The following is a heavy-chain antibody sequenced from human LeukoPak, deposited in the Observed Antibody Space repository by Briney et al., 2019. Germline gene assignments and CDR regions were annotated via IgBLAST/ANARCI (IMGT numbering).Heavy chain of an antibody. CDR2: IHYSGNT. V-gene: IGHV4-59*11. CDR1: GGSISSHF. J-gene: IGHJ5*02. D-gene: IGHD2-2*01. Sequence: SETLSLTCTASGGSISSHFWTWIRQPPGKGLEWIGYIHYSGNTNYNPSLKSRLSISVDTSKNEFSLKLTSVTAADTAVYYCARDFLECSRASCLNWFAPWGQGTLVTVSS. CDR3: ARDFLECSRASCLNWFAP.